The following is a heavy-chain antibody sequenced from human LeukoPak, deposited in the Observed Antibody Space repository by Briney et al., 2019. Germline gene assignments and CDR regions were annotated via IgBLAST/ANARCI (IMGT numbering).Heavy chain of an antibody. CDR3: ARTTEGGYTYDYFYYYYMDV. D-gene: IGHD5-18*01. CDR2: IYYSGST. Sequence: SGTLSLTCTVSGGSINSYYWSWIRQPPGKGLEWIGYIYYSGSTSYNPSLKSRVTISIDTSKNQFSLKLSSVTAADTAVYYCARTTEGGYTYDYFYYYYMDVWGKGTTVTISS. CDR1: GGSINSYY. J-gene: IGHJ6*03. V-gene: IGHV4-59*01.